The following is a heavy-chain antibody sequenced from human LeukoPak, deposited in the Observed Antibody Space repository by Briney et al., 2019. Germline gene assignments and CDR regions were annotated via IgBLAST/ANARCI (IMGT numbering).Heavy chain of an antibody. CDR3: ARGYAAIPD. Sequence: GGSLRLSCAASGFTFSSYWMHWVRQAPGKGLEWVANIQDDGVEKNYVESVKGRFIISRDNAKDSLFLQMSSLRDEDTALYYCARGYAAIPDWGQGTLVIVSS. CDR1: GFTFSSYW. V-gene: IGHV3-7*01. D-gene: IGHD2-15*01. J-gene: IGHJ4*02. CDR2: IQDDGVEK.